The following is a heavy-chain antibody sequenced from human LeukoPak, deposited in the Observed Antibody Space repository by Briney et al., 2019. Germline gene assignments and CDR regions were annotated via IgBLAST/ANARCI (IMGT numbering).Heavy chain of an antibody. D-gene: IGHD3-10*01. CDR2: ISAYNGNT. J-gene: IGHJ5*02. CDR1: GYTFTSYG. Sequence: ASVKVSCKASGYTFTSYGISWVRQAPGQGLEWMGWISAYNGNTNYAQKLQGRVTMTTDTSTSTAYMELRSLRSDDTAVYYCARRGSGKPPNNWFDPWGQGTLVTVSS. CDR3: ARRGSGKPPNNWFDP. V-gene: IGHV1-18*01.